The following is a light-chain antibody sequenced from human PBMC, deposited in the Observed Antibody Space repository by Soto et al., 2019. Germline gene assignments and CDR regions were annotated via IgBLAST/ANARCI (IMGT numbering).Light chain of an antibody. J-gene: IGKJ5*01. CDR2: DAS. Sequence: DIQMTQSPSTPSASVGDRVTTTCRASQSISSWLAWYQQKPGKAPKLLISDASSLESGVPSRFSGSGSGTEFTLTISSLQSEDFALYFCQQYYHWPPITLGQGTRLEIK. CDR3: QQYYHWPPIT. V-gene: IGKV1-5*01. CDR1: QSISSW.